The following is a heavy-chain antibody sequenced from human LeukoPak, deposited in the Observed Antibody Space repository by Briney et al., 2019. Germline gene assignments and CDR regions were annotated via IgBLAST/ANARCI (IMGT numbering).Heavy chain of an antibody. CDR1: GGSISSYY. J-gene: IGHJ4*02. Sequence: SATLSLTCTVSGGSISSYYWSWIRQPPGKGLEWIGYIYYSGSTNYNPSLKSRVTISVDTSKNQFSLKLSSVTAADTAVYYCAGHLTGDYFDYWGQGTLVTVSS. D-gene: IGHD1-14*01. V-gene: IGHV4-59*08. CDR2: IYYSGST. CDR3: AGHLTGDYFDY.